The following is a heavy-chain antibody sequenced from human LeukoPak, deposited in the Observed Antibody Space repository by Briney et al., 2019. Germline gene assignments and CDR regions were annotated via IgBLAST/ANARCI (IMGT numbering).Heavy chain of an antibody. CDR2: MNPNSGNT. D-gene: IGHD6-6*01. CDR3: ARPKGEQLVMGSYYYMDV. V-gene: IGHV1-8*01. J-gene: IGHJ6*03. Sequence: GASVKVSCKASGYTFTSYDINWVRQATGQGLEWMGWMNPNSGNTGYAQKFQGRATMTRNTSISTAYMELSSLRSEDTAVYYCARPKGEQLVMGSYYYMDVWGKGTTVTVSS. CDR1: GYTFTSYD.